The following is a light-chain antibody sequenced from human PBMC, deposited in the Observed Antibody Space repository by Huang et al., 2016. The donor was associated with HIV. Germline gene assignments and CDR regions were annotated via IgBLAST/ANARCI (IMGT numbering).Light chain of an antibody. V-gene: IGKV3-15*01. J-gene: IGKJ2*01. CDR1: QSINKN. Sequence: ETVMTQSPATLSVSPGESATLYCRASQSINKNLAWYQKKPGQAPRLLIYGASTRATGISGRFSGSGSGTEFTLTISSLQSDDFAVYYCQQYNNRYTFGQGTKLEIK. CDR3: QQYNNRYT. CDR2: GAS.